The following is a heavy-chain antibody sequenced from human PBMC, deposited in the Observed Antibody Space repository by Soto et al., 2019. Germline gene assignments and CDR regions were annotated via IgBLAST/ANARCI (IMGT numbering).Heavy chain of an antibody. Sequence: SETLSLTCTVSGGSISSSSYYWGWIRQPPGKGLEWIGSIYYSGSTYYNPSLKSRVTISVDTSKNQFSLKLSSVTAADTAVYYCARRYCSSTSCNYFDYWGQGTLVTVSS. V-gene: IGHV4-39*07. CDR3: ARRYCSSTSCNYFDY. CDR2: IYYSGST. CDR1: GGSISSSSYY. D-gene: IGHD2-2*01. J-gene: IGHJ4*02.